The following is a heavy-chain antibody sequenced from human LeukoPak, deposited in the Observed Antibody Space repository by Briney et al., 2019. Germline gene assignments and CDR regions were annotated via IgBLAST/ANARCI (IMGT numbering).Heavy chain of an antibody. J-gene: IGHJ3*02. CDR1: GYTFTGYY. CDR3: ARGHTAMDHDAFDI. Sequence: GASVKVSCKDSGYTFTGYYMHWVRQAPGQGLEWMGWIYPNSGGTNYAQKFQGWVTMTRDTSISTAYMELSRLRSDDTAVYYCARGHTAMDHDAFDIWGQGTMVTVSS. D-gene: IGHD5-18*01. CDR2: IYPNSGGT. V-gene: IGHV1-2*04.